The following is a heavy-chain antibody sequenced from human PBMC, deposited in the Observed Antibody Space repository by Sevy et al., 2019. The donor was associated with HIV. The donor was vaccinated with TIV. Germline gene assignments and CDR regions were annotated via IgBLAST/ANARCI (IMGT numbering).Heavy chain of an antibody. D-gene: IGHD3-22*01. Sequence: GGSLRLSCAASGFTFSSYAMSWVRQAPGKGLEWVSAISGSGGSTYYAYSVKGRFTISRDNSKNTLYLQMNSLRAEDTAVYYCAKLEAAADSSGYYSTIYYFDYWGQGTLVTVSS. CDR2: ISGSGGST. CDR3: AKLEAAADSSGYYSTIYYFDY. J-gene: IGHJ4*02. V-gene: IGHV3-23*01. CDR1: GFTFSSYA.